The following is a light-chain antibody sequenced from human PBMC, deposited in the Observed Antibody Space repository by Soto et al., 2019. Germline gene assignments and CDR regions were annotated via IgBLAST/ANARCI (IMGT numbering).Light chain of an antibody. CDR3: QQYNNWPPIT. J-gene: IGKJ5*01. Sequence: EIVMTQSPATLSVSPGERAALSCRASQSVSSNLAWYQQKPGQAPRLLIYGASTRATGIPGRFSGSGSATAFTLTITSLQSEDFAVYYCQQYNNWPPITFGQGTRLEIK. V-gene: IGKV3-15*01. CDR1: QSVSSN. CDR2: GAS.